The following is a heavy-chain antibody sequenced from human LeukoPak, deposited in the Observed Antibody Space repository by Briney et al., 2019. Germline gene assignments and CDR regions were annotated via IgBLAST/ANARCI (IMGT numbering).Heavy chain of an antibody. CDR3: ARQELLVGYYHYIDV. J-gene: IGHJ6*03. CDR1: GGSLSSFY. CDR2: IYYIGST. D-gene: IGHD1-7*01. Sequence: PSETLSLTCTVSGGSLSSFYWTWIRQPPGKGLEWIGSIYYIGSTNYNPSLKSRVTISLDTSSDQFSLKLTSVTAADTAVYYCARQELLVGYYHYIDVWGKGTTVTVSS. V-gene: IGHV4-59*13.